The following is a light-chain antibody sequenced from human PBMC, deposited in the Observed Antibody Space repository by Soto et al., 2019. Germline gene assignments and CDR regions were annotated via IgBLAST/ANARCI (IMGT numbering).Light chain of an antibody. J-gene: IGKJ2*01. CDR2: IAS. CDR3: QQSYSTPYT. V-gene: IGKV1-39*01. CDR1: QSIGSY. Sequence: DIQMTQSPSSLSASVGDRVTITCRASQSIGSYLNWYQQEPGKAPNLLIYIASNLHSGVPSRFSGSGSGTDFTLTISSLQPEDFATYYCQQSYSTPYTFGQGTKVDIK.